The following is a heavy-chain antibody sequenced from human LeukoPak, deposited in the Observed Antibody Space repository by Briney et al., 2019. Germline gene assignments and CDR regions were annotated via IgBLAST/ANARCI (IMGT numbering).Heavy chain of an antibody. CDR3: ARGRITIFGVITPHFDN. J-gene: IGHJ4*02. D-gene: IGHD3-3*01. V-gene: IGHV4-59*01. Sequence: SETLSLTCTVSGGSISSYYWSWIRQPPGKGLEWIGYIQNSGNSNFNPSLKIRVTISLDTSKNQFSLDLNSVTAADTAMYYCARGRITIFGVITPHFDNWGQGTLVTVSS. CDR2: IQNSGNS. CDR1: GGSISSYY.